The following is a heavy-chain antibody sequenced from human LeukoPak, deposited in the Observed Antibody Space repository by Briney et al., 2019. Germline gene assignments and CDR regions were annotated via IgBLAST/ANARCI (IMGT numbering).Heavy chain of an antibody. CDR1: GFTFSSNE. J-gene: IGHJ4*02. V-gene: IGHV3-48*03. D-gene: IGHD4-17*01. Sequence: GGSLRLSCAASGFTFSSNEMNWVRQAPGKGLEWVSYISSSGSTIYYTDSVKGRFTISRDNAKNSLYLQMNSLRAEDTAVYYCARGLLNDYGDDPDYWGQGTLVTVSS. CDR2: ISSSGSTI. CDR3: ARGLLNDYGDDPDY.